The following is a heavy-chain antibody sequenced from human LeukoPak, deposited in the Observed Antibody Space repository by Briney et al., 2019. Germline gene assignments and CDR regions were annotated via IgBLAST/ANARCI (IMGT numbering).Heavy chain of an antibody. D-gene: IGHD3-3*01. J-gene: IGHJ3*02. Sequence: PSETLSLTCTVSGYSISSGYYWGWIRQPPGKGLGWIGSIYHSGSTYYNPSLKSRVTISVDTSKNQFSLKLSSVTAADTAVYYCARVRSEEWLLLRPRVAFDIWGQGTMVTVSS. CDR3: ARVRSEEWLLLRPRVAFDI. V-gene: IGHV4-38-2*02. CDR2: IYHSGST. CDR1: GYSISSGYY.